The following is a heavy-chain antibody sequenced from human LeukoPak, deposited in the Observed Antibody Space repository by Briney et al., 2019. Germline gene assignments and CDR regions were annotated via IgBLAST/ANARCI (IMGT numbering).Heavy chain of an antibody. J-gene: IGHJ3*02. V-gene: IGHV3-49*04. CDR3: TRVLMGRSHDAFDI. CDR1: GFTFGDYA. D-gene: IGHD2-8*01. Sequence: GGSLRLSCTASGFTFGDYAMSWVRQAPGKGLEWVGFIRSKAYGGTTEYAASVKGRFTISRDDSKSIAYLQMNSLKTEDTAVYYCTRVLMGRSHDAFDIWGQGTMVTVSS. CDR2: IRSKAYGGTT.